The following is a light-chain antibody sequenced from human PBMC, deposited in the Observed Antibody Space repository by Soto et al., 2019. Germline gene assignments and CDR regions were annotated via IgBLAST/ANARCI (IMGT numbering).Light chain of an antibody. CDR2: GAS. CDR1: QSVSSSY. Sequence: EIVLTQSPGTLSLSPGERATLSCRASQSVSSSYLAWYQQKPGQAPGLLIYGASSRATGIPDRFSGSGSGTDFTLTISRLETEDFAVYYCEQYGSSPPTFGQGTKVEVK. CDR3: EQYGSSPPT. J-gene: IGKJ1*01. V-gene: IGKV3-20*01.